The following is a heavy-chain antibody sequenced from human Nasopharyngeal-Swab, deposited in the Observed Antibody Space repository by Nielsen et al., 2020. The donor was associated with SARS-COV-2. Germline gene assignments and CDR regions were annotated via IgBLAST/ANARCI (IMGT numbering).Heavy chain of an antibody. J-gene: IGHJ6*02. CDR2: IYPGDSET. Sequence: KVSCKGSGYSFTNYWIGWVRQMPGKGLEGMGIIYPGDSETRYSPSFEGQVTISVDKSISTAYLQWSSLKASDTAMYYCARVQGYCTGGSCYSVFYYFAMDVWGQGTTVTVSS. CDR1: GYSFTNYW. V-gene: IGHV5-51*01. CDR3: ARVQGYCTGGSCYSVFYYFAMDV. D-gene: IGHD2-15*01.